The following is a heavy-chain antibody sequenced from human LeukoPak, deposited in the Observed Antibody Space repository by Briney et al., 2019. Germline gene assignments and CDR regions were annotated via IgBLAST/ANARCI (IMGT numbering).Heavy chain of an antibody. CDR1: GYTFTSYG. CDR3: ARRYCSSTSCYEVLGYDY. D-gene: IGHD2-2*01. Sequence: ASVKVSCKASGYTFTSYGISWVRPAPGQGLEWMGWISAYNGNTNYAQKLQGRVTMTTDTSTSTAYMELRSLRSDDTAVYYCARRYCSSTSCYEVLGYDYWGQGTLVTVSS. J-gene: IGHJ4*02. V-gene: IGHV1-18*01. CDR2: ISAYNGNT.